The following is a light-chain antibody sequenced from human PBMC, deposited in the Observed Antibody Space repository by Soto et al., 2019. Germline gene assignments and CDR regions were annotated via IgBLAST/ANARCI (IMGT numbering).Light chain of an antibody. CDR3: QQYGSSPLT. Sequence: EIVLTQAPGTLSLSVGERATLSCRASQRVSGYSAWYQQTPGQAPRLLIYDASNRATGIPDRFSGSGSVTEFTHTISRLEPEDFTVYYCQQYGSSPLTFGGGSTVDIK. CDR1: QRVSGY. V-gene: IGKV3-20*01. CDR2: DAS. J-gene: IGKJ4*01.